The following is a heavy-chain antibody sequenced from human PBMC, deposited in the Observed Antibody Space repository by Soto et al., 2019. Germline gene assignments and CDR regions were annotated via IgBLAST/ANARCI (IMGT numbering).Heavy chain of an antibody. Sequence: QVQLVQSGAEVKKPGASVKVSCKASGYTFATYAIHWVRQAPGEGLEWMGWINPATGKTEYSEKFQDRVTLTRDTSATTAYMELRGLRFEDTAVYYCARRYKSAGWLETCGQGTLVTGSS. J-gene: IGHJ5*02. D-gene: IGHD1-20*01. CDR2: INPATGKT. CDR1: GYTFATYA. V-gene: IGHV1-3*01. CDR3: ARRYKSAGWLET.